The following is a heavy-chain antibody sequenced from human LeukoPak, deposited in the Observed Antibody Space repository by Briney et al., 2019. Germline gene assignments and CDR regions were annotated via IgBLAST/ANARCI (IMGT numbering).Heavy chain of an antibody. D-gene: IGHD3-3*01. Sequence: PSETLSLTCAVSGYSISSGYYWGWIRQPPGKGLEWIGSIYHSGSTYYNPSLKSRVTIAVDTSKNQFSLKLSSVTAADTAVYYCAIDSAHIHEVRFFGYWGQGTLVTVSS. V-gene: IGHV4-38-2*02. CDR1: GYSISSGYY. CDR3: AIDSAHIHEVRFFGY. J-gene: IGHJ4*02. CDR2: IYHSGST.